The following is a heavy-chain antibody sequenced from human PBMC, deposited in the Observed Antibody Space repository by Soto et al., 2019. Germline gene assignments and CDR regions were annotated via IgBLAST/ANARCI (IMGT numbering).Heavy chain of an antibody. V-gene: IGHV3-23*01. D-gene: IGHD1-26*01. CDR3: AKDAVSYNGKGDGFDS. J-gene: IGHJ5*01. CDR2: IGGGNTDR. CDR1: RFIFSDYD. Sequence: DVQLLESGGGLVQPGGSLTLSCEASRFIFSDYDMNWVRQAPGKGLEWVASIGGGNTDRYYADSVKGRFIISRDNSKNTMYLQMNSLRDDDTAVYYCAKDAVSYNGKGDGFDSWGQGTLVTVSS.